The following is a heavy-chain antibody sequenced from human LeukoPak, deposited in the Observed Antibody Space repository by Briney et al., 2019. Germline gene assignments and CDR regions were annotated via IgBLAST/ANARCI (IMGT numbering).Heavy chain of an antibody. Sequence: PGGSLRLSCAVSGFTFSSYWMHWVRQAPGKGLAWVSRINSDGSGTSYADSVKGRFTISRDNAKNTLYLQMNSLRAEDTAVYYCAGGSYCSGGSCRYEGGYWGQGTLVTVSS. CDR1: GFTFSSYW. J-gene: IGHJ4*02. CDR2: INSDGSGT. V-gene: IGHV3-74*01. CDR3: AGGSYCSGGSCRYEGGY. D-gene: IGHD2-15*01.